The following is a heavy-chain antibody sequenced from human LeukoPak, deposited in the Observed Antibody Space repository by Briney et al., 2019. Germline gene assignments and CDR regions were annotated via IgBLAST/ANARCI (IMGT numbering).Heavy chain of an antibody. CDR2: MNPNSGNT. CDR3: ARGRSSLAARLFGGHPFYYFDY. CDR1: GYTFTSYD. J-gene: IGHJ4*02. D-gene: IGHD6-6*01. Sequence: ASVKVSCKAPGYTFTSYDINWVRQATGQGLEWMGWMNPNSGNTGYAQKFQGRVTMTRNTSISTAYMELSSLRSEDTAVYYCARGRSSLAARLFGGHPFYYFDYWGQGTLVTVSS. V-gene: IGHV1-8*01.